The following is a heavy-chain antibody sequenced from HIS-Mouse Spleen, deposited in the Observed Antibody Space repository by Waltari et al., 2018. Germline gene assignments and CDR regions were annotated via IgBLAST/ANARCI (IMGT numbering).Heavy chain of an antibody. V-gene: IGHV4-31*03. Sequence: QVQLQESGPGLVKPSQTLSLTCTVSGGSISSGGYYWSWIRQHPGKGLEWIGYIYYSGRNYDNPTLKSRVTRSGDTSSNQFALKLSSVTAADTAVYYCARSPYYDFWSGYSDNWFDPWGQGTLVTVSS. CDR2: IYYSGRN. CDR1: GGSISSGGYY. J-gene: IGHJ5*02. D-gene: IGHD3-3*01. CDR3: ARSPYYDFWSGYSDNWFDP.